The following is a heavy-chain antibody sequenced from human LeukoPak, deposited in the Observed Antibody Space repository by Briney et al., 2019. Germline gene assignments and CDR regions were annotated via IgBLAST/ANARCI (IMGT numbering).Heavy chain of an antibody. D-gene: IGHD2/OR15-2a*01. CDR3: ARERTFYYMDV. J-gene: IGHJ6*03. CDR2: IYYSGST. V-gene: IGHV4-31*03. CDR1: GGSISSGGYY. Sequence: SETLSLTCTVSGGSISSGGYYWSWIRQHPGKGLEWIGYIYYSGSTYYNPSLKSRVTISVDTSKNQFSLKLGSVTAADTAVYYCARERTFYYMDVWGKGTTVTVSS.